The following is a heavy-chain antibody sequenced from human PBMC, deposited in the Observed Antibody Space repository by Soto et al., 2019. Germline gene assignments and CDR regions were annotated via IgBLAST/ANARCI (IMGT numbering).Heavy chain of an antibody. CDR1: GFTFSNAW. CDR3: TTESHSAVSQRFDY. J-gene: IGHJ4*02. D-gene: IGHD4-4*01. V-gene: IGHV3-15*07. CDR2: IKSKTDGGTT. Sequence: PGGSLRLSCAASGFTFSNAWMNWVRQAPGKGLEWVGRIKSKTDGGTTDYAAPVKGRFTISRDDSKNTLYLQMNSLKTEDTAVHYCTTESHSAVSQRFDYWGQGTLVTVSS.